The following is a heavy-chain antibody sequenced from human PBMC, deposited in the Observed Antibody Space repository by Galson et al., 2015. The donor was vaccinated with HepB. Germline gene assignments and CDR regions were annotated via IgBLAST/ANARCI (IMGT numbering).Heavy chain of an antibody. D-gene: IGHD4-17*01. CDR1: GFTFSSYG. Sequence: SLRLSCAASGFTFSSYGMHWVRQAPGKGLEWVAVIWYDGSNKYYADSVKGRFTISRDNSKNTLYLQMNSLRAEDTAVYYCARDPSIGPTVTLYYFDYWGQGTLVTVSS. CDR3: ARDPSIGPTVTLYYFDY. V-gene: IGHV3-33*01. CDR2: IWYDGSNK. J-gene: IGHJ4*02.